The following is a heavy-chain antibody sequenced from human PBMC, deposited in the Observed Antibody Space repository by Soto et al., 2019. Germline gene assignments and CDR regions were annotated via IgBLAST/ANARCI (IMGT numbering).Heavy chain of an antibody. D-gene: IGHD1-20*01. Sequence: GESLKISCKGSGYSFTSYWIGWVRQMPGKGLEWMGIIYPGDSYTNYSPSFQGHVTISADKSISTAYLQWSSLKASDTAMYYCARAVTGTLNPYHFDYWGQGTLVTVPQ. CDR3: ARAVTGTLNPYHFDY. CDR1: GYSFTSYW. CDR2: IYPGDSYT. V-gene: IGHV5-51*01. J-gene: IGHJ4*02.